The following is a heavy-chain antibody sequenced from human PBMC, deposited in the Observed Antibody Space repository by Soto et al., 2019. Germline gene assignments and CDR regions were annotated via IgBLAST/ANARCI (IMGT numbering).Heavy chain of an antibody. CDR3: ARVQATYYDILTGSIDY. V-gene: IGHV3-21*01. D-gene: IGHD3-9*01. CDR1: GFTFSSYS. CDR2: ISSSSSYI. Sequence: GGSLRLSCAASGFTFSSYSMNWVRQAPGKGLEWVSSISSSSSYIYYADSVKGRFTISRDNAKNSLYLQMNSLRAEDTAVYYCARVQATYYDILTGSIDYWGQGTLVTVSS. J-gene: IGHJ4*02.